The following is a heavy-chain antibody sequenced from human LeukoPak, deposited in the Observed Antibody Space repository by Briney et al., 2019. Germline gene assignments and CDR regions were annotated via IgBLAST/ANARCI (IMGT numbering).Heavy chain of an antibody. J-gene: IGHJ6*02. CDR3: ARDTFVERWYSNYDFHYGMDV. V-gene: IGHV3-30-3*01. CDR1: GFTFSSYA. CDR2: ISYDGSNK. Sequence: PGGSLRLSCAASGFTFSSYAMHWVRQAPGKGLEWVAVISYDGSNKYYADSVKGRFTISRDNSKNTLYLQMNSLRAEDTAVYYCARDTFVERWYSNYDFHYGMDVWGQGTTVTVSS. D-gene: IGHD4-11*01.